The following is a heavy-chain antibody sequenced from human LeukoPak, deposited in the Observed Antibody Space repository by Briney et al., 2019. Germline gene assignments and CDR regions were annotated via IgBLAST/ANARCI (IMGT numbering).Heavy chain of an antibody. D-gene: IGHD6-19*01. CDR3: ASQNAVAGTFY. CDR2: INPSGGST. Sequence: ASVKVPCKASVYTFTSYYMHWVRQPPGQGLEGMGIINPSGGSTSYAQKFQGRVTMTRDTFTSTVYMERSSLRSEDTAVYYCASQNAVAGTFYWGQGTLVTVSS. J-gene: IGHJ4*02. V-gene: IGHV1-46*03. CDR1: VYTFTSYY.